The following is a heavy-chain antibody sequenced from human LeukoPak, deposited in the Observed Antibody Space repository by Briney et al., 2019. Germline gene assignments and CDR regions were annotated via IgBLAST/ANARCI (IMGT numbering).Heavy chain of an antibody. V-gene: IGHV3-7*03. J-gene: IGHJ4*02. CDR3: ARDRYYYDSSGEIDY. Sequence: GGSLRLSCAASGFAFSSYWMSWVRQAPGKGLEWVANIKQDGSEKYYVDSVKGRFTISRDNAKNSLYLQMNSLRAEDTAVCYCARDRYYYDSSGEIDYWGQGTLVTVSS. D-gene: IGHD3-22*01. CDR1: GFAFSSYW. CDR2: IKQDGSEK.